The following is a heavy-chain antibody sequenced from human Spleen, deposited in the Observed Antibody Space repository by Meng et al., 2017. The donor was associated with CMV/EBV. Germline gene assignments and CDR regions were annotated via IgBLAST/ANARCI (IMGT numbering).Heavy chain of an antibody. Sequence: GSLKISCAASGFTLDNYSMNWVRQAPGKGLEWVSSSVTRSNYIYYADSVKGRFTISRDNGKNSLYLQMDSLRAEDTAVYFCARDGRFCPNGVCSFDHWGQGTLVTVS. J-gene: IGHJ4*02. D-gene: IGHD2-8*01. V-gene: IGHV3-21*01. CDR3: ARDGRFCPNGVCSFDH. CDR1: GFTLDNYS. CDR2: SVTRSNYI.